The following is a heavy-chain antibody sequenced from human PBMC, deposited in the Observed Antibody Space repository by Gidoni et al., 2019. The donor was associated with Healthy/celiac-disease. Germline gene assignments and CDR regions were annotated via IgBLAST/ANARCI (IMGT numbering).Heavy chain of an antibody. V-gene: IGHV2-5*02. CDR2: IYWDDDK. CDR3: AHRQPVTTTLFTKKIDAFDI. J-gene: IGHJ3*02. D-gene: IGHD4-17*01. CDR1: GFSLSTSGVG. Sequence: QITLKESGPTLVKPTQTLTLTCTFSGFSLSTSGVGVGWIRQPPGKALEWLALIYWDDDKRYSPSLKSRLTITRDTSKNQVVLTMTNMDPVDTATYYCAHRQPVTTTLFTKKIDAFDIWGQGTMVTVSS.